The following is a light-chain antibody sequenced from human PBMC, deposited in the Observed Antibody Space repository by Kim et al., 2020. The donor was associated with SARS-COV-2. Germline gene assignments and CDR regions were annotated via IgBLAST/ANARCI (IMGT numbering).Light chain of an antibody. Sequence: LTQPPSASGTPGQRVTISCSGSSSNIGSNTVNWYQQLPGTAPKLLIYSNNQRPSGVPDRFSGSKSGTSASLAISGLQSEDEADYYCATWDDSLNGWVFGGGTQLTVL. CDR1: SSNIGSNT. J-gene: IGLJ3*02. CDR2: SNN. CDR3: ATWDDSLNGWV. V-gene: IGLV1-44*01.